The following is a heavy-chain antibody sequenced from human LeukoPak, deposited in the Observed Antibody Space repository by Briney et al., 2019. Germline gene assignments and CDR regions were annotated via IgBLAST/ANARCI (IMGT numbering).Heavy chain of an antibody. CDR2: IKSKTDGGTT. Sequence: SWIRQPAGKGLEWVGRIKSKTDGGTTDYAAPVKGRFTISRDDSKNTLYLQMNSLKTEDTAVYYCTTDLPGIAVAENWFDPWGQGTLVTVSS. D-gene: IGHD6-19*01. J-gene: IGHJ5*02. CDR3: TTDLPGIAVAENWFDP. V-gene: IGHV3-15*01.